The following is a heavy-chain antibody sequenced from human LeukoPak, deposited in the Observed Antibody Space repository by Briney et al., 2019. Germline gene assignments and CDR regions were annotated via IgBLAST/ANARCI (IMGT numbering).Heavy chain of an antibody. CDR3: ARAQSLTGYYLGP. J-gene: IGHJ5*02. CDR2: ISAYNDNT. Sequence: GASVKVSCKASGYTFTGYYMHWVRQAPGQGLEWMGWISAYNDNTNYAQKLQGRVTMTTDTSTSTAYMELRSLRSDDTAVYYCARAQSLTGYYLGPWGQGTLVTVSS. CDR1: GYTFTGYY. V-gene: IGHV1-18*04. D-gene: IGHD3-9*01.